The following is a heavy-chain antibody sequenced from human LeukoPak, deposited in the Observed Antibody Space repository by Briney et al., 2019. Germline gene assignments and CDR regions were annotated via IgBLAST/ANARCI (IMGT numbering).Heavy chain of an antibody. J-gene: IGHJ4*02. CDR1: GYTFTGQY. CDR2: IVVGSGNT. D-gene: IGHD6-13*01. V-gene: IGHV1-58*01. CDR3: AAAGYSSSWGENYFDY. Sequence: ASVKVSCKASGYTFTGQYVHWVRQAPGQGLEWIGWIVVGSGNTNYAQKFQERVTITRDMSTSTAYMELSSLRSEDTAVYYCAAAGYSSSWGENYFDYWGQGTLVTVSS.